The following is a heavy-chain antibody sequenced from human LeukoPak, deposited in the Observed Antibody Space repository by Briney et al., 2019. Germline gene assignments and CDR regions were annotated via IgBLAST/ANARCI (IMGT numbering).Heavy chain of an antibody. J-gene: IGHJ6*03. V-gene: IGHV3-30*02. CDR2: IRYDGSNK. D-gene: IGHD6-13*01. CDR1: GFTFSSYG. Sequence: GGSLRLSCAASGFTFSSYGMHWVRQAPGKGLEWVAFIRYDGSNKYYADSVKGRFTISRDNSKNTLYLQMNSLRAEDTAVYYCAKVGYSSSWYFSYYYYYMDVWGKGTTVTISS. CDR3: AKVGYSSSWYFSYYYYYMDV.